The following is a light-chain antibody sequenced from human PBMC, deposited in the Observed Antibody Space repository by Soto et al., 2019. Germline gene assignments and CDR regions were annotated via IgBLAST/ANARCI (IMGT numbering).Light chain of an antibody. J-gene: IGKJ1*01. CDR3: QQYNDWPKT. V-gene: IGKV3-15*01. Sequence: EIVMTQSPGTLSLSPGERATLSCRASQSVSTNLAWYQQIPGQAPRLLIYGASTRATGIPARFSGSGSGTEFTLAISSLQPEDFAVYYCQQYNDWPKTFGLGTKV. CDR1: QSVSTN. CDR2: GAS.